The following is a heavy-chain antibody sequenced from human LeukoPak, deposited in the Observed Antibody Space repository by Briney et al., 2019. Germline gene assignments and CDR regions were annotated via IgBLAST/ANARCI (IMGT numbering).Heavy chain of an antibody. J-gene: IGHJ5*02. Sequence: GESLKISCKISGYKLTNNWIGWVRQVPGKGLEWMGIIYPGDSDTRYSPSFQGQVTISADKSISTAYLQWSSLKASDTAMYYCARSWIQLPSWFDPWGQGTLVTVSS. D-gene: IGHD5-18*01. CDR2: IYPGDSDT. CDR3: ARSWIQLPSWFDP. CDR1: GYKLTNNW. V-gene: IGHV5-51*01.